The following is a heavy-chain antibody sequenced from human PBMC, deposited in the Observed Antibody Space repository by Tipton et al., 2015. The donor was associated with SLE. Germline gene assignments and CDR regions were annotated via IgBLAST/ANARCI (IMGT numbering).Heavy chain of an antibody. CDR1: GFTFSSYS. CDR3: ARDRSYDDSSGYRLHYYYMDV. CDR2: ISSSSSYI. D-gene: IGHD3-22*01. J-gene: IGHJ6*03. V-gene: IGHV3-21*01. Sequence: SLRLSCAASGFTFSSYSMNWVRQAPGKGLEWVSSISSSSSYIYYADSVKGRFTISRDNAKNSLYLQMNSLRAEDTAVYYCARDRSYDDSSGYRLHYYYMDVWGKGTTVTVSS.